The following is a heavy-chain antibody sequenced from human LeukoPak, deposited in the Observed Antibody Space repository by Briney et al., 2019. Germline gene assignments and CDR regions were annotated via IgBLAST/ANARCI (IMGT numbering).Heavy chain of an antibody. CDR3: ARRSDYYDSSGYASYVDY. D-gene: IGHD3-22*01. Sequence: GESLKISSKGSGYSFTSYWIGWVREMPGKRLEWMGIISPGDSDTRYSPSFQGQVTISADNTISTAHLQWSSLKASDTAMYYCARRSDYYDSSGYASYVDYWGQGTLVTVSS. J-gene: IGHJ4*02. CDR2: ISPGDSDT. CDR1: GYSFTSYW. V-gene: IGHV5-51*01.